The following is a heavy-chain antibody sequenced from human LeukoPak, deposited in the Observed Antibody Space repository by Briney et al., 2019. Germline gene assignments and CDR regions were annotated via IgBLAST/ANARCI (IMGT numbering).Heavy chain of an antibody. Sequence: GGSLRLSCAASGFTFSSYGMHWVRQAPGKGLEWVAVISYDGSNKYYADSVKGRFTISRDNSKNTLYLQMNSLRAEDTAVYYCAKVRVYCSGGSCYPPDLWVRGTLVTVSS. J-gene: IGHJ2*01. CDR3: AKVRVYCSGGSCYPPDL. D-gene: IGHD2-15*01. V-gene: IGHV3-30*18. CDR2: ISYDGSNK. CDR1: GFTFSSYG.